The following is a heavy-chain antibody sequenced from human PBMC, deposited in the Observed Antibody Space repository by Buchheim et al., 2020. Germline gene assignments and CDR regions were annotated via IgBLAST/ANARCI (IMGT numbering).Heavy chain of an antibody. Sequence: EVQLVQSGGGLVQPGGSLTLSCAASGFSLRSYWMSWVRQAPGKGLEWVANIKQDGSEKYYVDSVKGRFTISRDNTKNSLYLQMNSLRAEDMDVYYCARIVGDTTFVDYWGQGAL. CDR1: GFSLRSYW. V-gene: IGHV3-7*01. CDR2: IKQDGSEK. D-gene: IGHD1-26*01. CDR3: ARIVGDTTFVDY. J-gene: IGHJ4*02.